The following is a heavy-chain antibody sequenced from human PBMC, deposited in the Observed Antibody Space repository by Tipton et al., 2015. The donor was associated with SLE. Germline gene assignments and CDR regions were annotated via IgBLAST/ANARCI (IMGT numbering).Heavy chain of an antibody. J-gene: IGHJ4*02. Sequence: SLRLSCAASGFTFSSYGMHWVRQAPGKGLEWVAVIWYDGSNKYYADSVKGRFTISRDNSKNTLYLQMNSLRAEDTAAYYCAKAGQGFDYWGQGTLVTVSS. CDR2: IWYDGSNK. CDR3: AKAGQGFDY. V-gene: IGHV3-33*06. D-gene: IGHD3-10*01. CDR1: GFTFSSYG.